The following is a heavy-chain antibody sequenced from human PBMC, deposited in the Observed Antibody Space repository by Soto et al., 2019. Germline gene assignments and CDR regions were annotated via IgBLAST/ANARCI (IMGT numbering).Heavy chain of an antibody. CDR2: ISAKNGNT. CDR1: GYSFSSDA. D-gene: IGHD2-2*01. CDR3: ARDPASRDGSISDY. J-gene: IGHJ4*02. V-gene: IGHV1-18*01. Sequence: ASVKVSCKASGYSFSSDAVWWVRQAPGQGLEWVGSISAKNGNTISGQKFQGRVTMTTDTFTNTAYMELRSLGSDDTAVYYCARDPASRDGSISDYWGQGTLVTVSS.